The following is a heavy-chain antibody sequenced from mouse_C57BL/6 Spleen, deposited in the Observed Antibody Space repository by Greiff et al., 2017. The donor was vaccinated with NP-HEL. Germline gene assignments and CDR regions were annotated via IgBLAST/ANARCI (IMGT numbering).Heavy chain of an antibody. D-gene: IGHD1-1*01. Sequence: QVQLQQPGAELVMPGASVKLSCKASGYTFTSYWMHWVKQRPGQGLEWIGEIDPSDSYTNYNQKFKGKSTLTVDKSSSTAYMQLSSLTSEDSAVYYCARRGNYYGSSYLYAMDYWGQGTSVTVSS. V-gene: IGHV1-69*01. J-gene: IGHJ4*01. CDR3: ARRGNYYGSSYLYAMDY. CDR1: GYTFTSYW. CDR2: IDPSDSYT.